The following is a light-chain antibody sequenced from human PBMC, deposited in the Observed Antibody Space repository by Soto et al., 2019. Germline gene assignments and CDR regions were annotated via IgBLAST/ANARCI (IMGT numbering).Light chain of an antibody. CDR2: AAS. CDR1: QSIRSY. Sequence: IQMSQSPSSLSASVGDKVTITCRVSQSIRSYLNCYQQKPGKAPNLLIYAASGLQTGVPSRFSGSGSGTDFTLSISSLQREDFATYYCQQSYITPPGTFGQGTKVDIK. J-gene: IGKJ1*01. CDR3: QQSYITPPGT. V-gene: IGKV1-39*01.